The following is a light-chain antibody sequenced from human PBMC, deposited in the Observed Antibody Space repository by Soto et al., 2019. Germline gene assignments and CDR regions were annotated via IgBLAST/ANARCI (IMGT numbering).Light chain of an antibody. CDR1: QSISSW. Sequence: DIQMTQSPSTLSASVGDRVTITCRASQSISSWLAWYQQKPGKAPKLLIYDASSLESGVPSRFSGSGSGTEFTLTNSGLQPDDFATYYCQQYNSYSPYTFGQGTKLEIK. V-gene: IGKV1-5*01. J-gene: IGKJ2*01. CDR2: DAS. CDR3: QQYNSYSPYT.